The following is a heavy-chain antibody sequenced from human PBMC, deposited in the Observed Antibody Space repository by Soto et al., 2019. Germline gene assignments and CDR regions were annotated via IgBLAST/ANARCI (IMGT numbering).Heavy chain of an antibody. CDR1: GFTFSDFG. D-gene: IGHD3-10*01. CDR2: TSHDGSRK. Sequence: GGSLRLSCVGTGFTFSDFGMHWVRQAPGKGLEWVTLTSHDGSRKYYLDSVTGRFTISRDNSKNTLYLQMNNLRPEDTGLYYCARDPFPKSRSYPGYWGQGTLVTVSS. J-gene: IGHJ4*02. V-gene: IGHV3-30*03. CDR3: ARDPFPKSRSYPGY.